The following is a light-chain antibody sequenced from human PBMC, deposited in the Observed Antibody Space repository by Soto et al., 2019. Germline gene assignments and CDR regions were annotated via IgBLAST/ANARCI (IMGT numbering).Light chain of an antibody. CDR1: SSDVGGYDH. CDR3: SSYSSSSTLYV. Sequence: QSVLTQPPSASGTPGQRVTISCSGTSSDVGGYDHVSWYQQHPGKGPKLIIHEVDNRPSGVSLRFSGSKSGDTASLTISGLHPEDEADYYCSSYSSSSTLYVFGTGTKVTVL. CDR2: EVD. J-gene: IGLJ1*01. V-gene: IGLV2-14*01.